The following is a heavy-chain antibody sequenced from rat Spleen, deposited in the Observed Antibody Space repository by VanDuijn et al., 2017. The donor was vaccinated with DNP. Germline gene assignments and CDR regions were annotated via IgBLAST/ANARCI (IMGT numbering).Heavy chain of an antibody. D-gene: IGHD1-10*01. Sequence: QVQLKESGPGLVQPSQTLSLTCTVSGFSLTTNGVSWVRQPPGKGLEWIAAISSGGNIYFNSAVKSRLSISRDTSKGQVFLGMNSLQAEDTAIYFCAREREPDNNPYYFDCWGQGVMVTVSS. CDR3: AREREPDNNPYYFDC. CDR1: GFSLTTNG. V-gene: IGHV2S12*01. CDR2: ISSGGNI. J-gene: IGHJ2*01.